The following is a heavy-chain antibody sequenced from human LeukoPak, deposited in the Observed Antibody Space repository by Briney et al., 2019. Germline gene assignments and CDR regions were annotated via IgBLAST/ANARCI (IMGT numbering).Heavy chain of an antibody. CDR3: ARDLREYYYDSSGPLDI. Sequence: SVKVSCKASGGTFSSYTISWVRQAPGQGLEWMGRIIPILGIANYAQKFQGRVTITADKSTSTAYMELSSLRSEDTAVYYCARDLREYYYDSSGPLDIWGQGTMVTVCS. CDR1: GGTFSSYT. D-gene: IGHD3-22*01. J-gene: IGHJ3*02. CDR2: IIPILGIA. V-gene: IGHV1-69*04.